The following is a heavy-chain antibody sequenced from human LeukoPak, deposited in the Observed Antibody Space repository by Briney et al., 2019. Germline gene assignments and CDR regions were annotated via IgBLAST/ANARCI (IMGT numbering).Heavy chain of an antibody. D-gene: IGHD4-17*01. V-gene: IGHV5-51*01. J-gene: IGHJ4*02. Sequence: GESLKISCKGSGYSFTSYWIGWVRQMPGKGLEWMGIIYPGDSDTIYSPSFQGQVTISADKSISTAYLQWSSLKASDTAMYYCARRADYGDYDVDGWDYWGQGTLVTVSS. CDR1: GYSFTSYW. CDR3: ARRADYGDYDVDGWDY. CDR2: IYPGDSDT.